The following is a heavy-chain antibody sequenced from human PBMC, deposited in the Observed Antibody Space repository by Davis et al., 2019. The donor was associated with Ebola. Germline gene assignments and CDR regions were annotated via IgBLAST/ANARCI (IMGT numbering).Heavy chain of an antibody. J-gene: IGHJ6*04. V-gene: IGHV3-23*01. Sequence: GESLKISCADSVITFSSYAMTWVRQAPGKGLEWVSAISGSGGTTYYADSVKGRFTISRDNSKNTLYLQMNSLRAEDTAVYYCARVGAYSGYDWGGAYYYYGMDVWGKGTTVTVSS. CDR3: ARVGAYSGYDWGGAYYYYGMDV. CDR2: ISGSGGTT. D-gene: IGHD5-12*01. CDR1: VITFSSYA.